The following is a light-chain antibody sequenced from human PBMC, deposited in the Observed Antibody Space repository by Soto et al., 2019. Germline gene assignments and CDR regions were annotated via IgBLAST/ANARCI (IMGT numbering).Light chain of an antibody. V-gene: IGKV4-1*01. CDR2: WAS. J-gene: IGKJ1*01. CDR3: QQYYSTPRWT. Sequence: DIVMTQSPDSLAVSLGERATINCKSSQSVLYGSSNKNYLAWYQQKPGQPPKLLIYWASTRESGVPDRFSGSGSETDFTLTISSLQAEDVAVYYCQQYYSTPRWTFGQGTKVEIK. CDR1: QSVLYGSSNKNY.